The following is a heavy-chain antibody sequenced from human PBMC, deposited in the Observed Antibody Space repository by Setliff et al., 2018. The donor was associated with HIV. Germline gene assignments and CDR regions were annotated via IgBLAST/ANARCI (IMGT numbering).Heavy chain of an antibody. Sequence: SETLSLTCTVSGDFISSDYYWGWIRQSPGKGLEWIGSFYETGYTYYNPSLKSRVAMSIDTSKNQFSLRLSSVTAADTAVYYCARGHTWNYYGGDYFDYWGQGSLVTVSS. CDR2: FYETGYT. J-gene: IGHJ4*02. CDR1: GDFISSDYY. D-gene: IGHD1-7*01. CDR3: ARGHTWNYYGGDYFDY. V-gene: IGHV4-38-2*02.